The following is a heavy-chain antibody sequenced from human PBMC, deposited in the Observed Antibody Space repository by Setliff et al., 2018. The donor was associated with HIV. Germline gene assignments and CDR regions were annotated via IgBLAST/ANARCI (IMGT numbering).Heavy chain of an antibody. J-gene: IGHJ2*01. D-gene: IGHD3-10*01. V-gene: IGHV1-3*04. CDR1: GYTFTSYT. CDR2: INTGNANT. Sequence: GASVKVSCKASGYTFTSYTIHWVRQAPGQRLEWMGWINTGNANTKYSQKFQDRVTITRDTSASTAYMELSSLRSEDTAVYYCARDGRVLLWFGELAWYFDLWGRGTLVT. CDR3: ARDGRVLLWFGELAWYFDL.